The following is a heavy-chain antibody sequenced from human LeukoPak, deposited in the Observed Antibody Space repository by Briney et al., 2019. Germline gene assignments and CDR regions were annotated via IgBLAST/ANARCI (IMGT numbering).Heavy chain of an antibody. CDR1: GYTFTSYY. Sequence: GASVKVSCKASGYTFTSYYMHWVRQAPGQGLEWMGIINPSGGSTSYAQKFQGRVTMTTDTSTSTAYMELRSLRSDDTAVYYCARVPQYSSSQRSWYYYYYMDVWGKGTTVTVSS. CDR2: INPSGGST. D-gene: IGHD6-13*01. V-gene: IGHV1-46*01. J-gene: IGHJ6*03. CDR3: ARVPQYSSSQRSWYYYYYMDV.